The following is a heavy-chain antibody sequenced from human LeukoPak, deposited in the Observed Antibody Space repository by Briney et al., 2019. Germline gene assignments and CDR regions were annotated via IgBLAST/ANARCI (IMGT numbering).Heavy chain of an antibody. CDR1: GFTFSSYG. Sequence: PGGSLRLSCAASGFTFSSYGMYWVRQAPGKGLEWVAFIRYDGSNKYYADSVKGRFTISRDNSKSTLYLQMNSLRAEDTAVYYCAKGSKAVVFTRDHYMDVWGKGTTVTFSS. V-gene: IGHV3-30*02. CDR3: AKGSKAVVFTRDHYMDV. D-gene: IGHD3-22*01. J-gene: IGHJ6*03. CDR2: IRYDGSNK.